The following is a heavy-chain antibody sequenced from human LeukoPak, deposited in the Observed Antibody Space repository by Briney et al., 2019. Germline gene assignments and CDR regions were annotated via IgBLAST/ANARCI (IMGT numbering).Heavy chain of an antibody. V-gene: IGHV1-2*02. Sequence: ASVTVSCTASGYTFTGYYMHWVRQAPGQGLEWMGWINPNSGGTNYAQKFQGRVTMTRDTSISTAYMELSRLRSDDTAVYYCARARRYFDWLFYYWGQGTLVTVSS. CDR2: INPNSGGT. J-gene: IGHJ4*02. CDR1: GYTFTGYY. D-gene: IGHD3-9*01. CDR3: ARARRYFDWLFYY.